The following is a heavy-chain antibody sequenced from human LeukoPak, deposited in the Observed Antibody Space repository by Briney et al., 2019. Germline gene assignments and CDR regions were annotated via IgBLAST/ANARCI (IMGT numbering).Heavy chain of an antibody. Sequence: GGSLRLSCAASGFTFSSYAMHWVRQAPGKGLEWVAVISYDGSNKYYADSVKGRFTISRDNSKNTLYLQMGSLRAEDMAVYFCARDLNGRSLDHWGQGTLVTVSA. J-gene: IGHJ4*02. CDR3: ARDLNGRSLDH. CDR2: ISYDGSNK. V-gene: IGHV3-30*14. CDR1: GFTFSSYA. D-gene: IGHD1-26*01.